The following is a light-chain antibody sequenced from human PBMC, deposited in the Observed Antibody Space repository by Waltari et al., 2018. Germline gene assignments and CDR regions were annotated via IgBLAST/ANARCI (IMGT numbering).Light chain of an antibody. Sequence: EIVLTQSPATLSLSPGERATLSCRASQSVSSYLAWYQQKPGQAPRLLIYDASNRATGIPARFSGSGSGTDFTLTISSLEPEDFAVYYCQQFNTYPIPFGRGTKVDIK. CDR2: DAS. J-gene: IGKJ3*01. CDR1: QSVSSY. V-gene: IGKV3-11*01. CDR3: QQFNTYPIP.